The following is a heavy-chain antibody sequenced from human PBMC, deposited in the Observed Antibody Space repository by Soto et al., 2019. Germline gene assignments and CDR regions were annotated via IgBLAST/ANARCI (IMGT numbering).Heavy chain of an antibody. CDR1: GFKFSDYW. CDR3: ARDGLLFSGPYRPSRFDY. J-gene: IGHJ4*02. Sequence: LRLSCAASGFKFSDYWMSWVRQAPGKGLEWVGNIKHDTSEAHYADSVKGRFTITRDNIKNFLFLQMNGLRSDDTASYYCARDGLLFSGPYRPSRFDYWGLGTLVTVSS. D-gene: IGHD3-16*02. CDR2: IKHDTSEA. V-gene: IGHV3-7*03.